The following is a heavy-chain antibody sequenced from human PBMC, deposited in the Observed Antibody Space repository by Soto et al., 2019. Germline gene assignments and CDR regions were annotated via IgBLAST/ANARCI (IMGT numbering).Heavy chain of an antibody. J-gene: IGHJ4*02. CDR3: AKASYGLGYFDY. CDR2: IYHVGST. D-gene: IGHD4-17*01. Sequence: QVQLQESGPRLVKPSETLSLTCTVSGDSLSTSFWWTWVRQSPGKGLEWIGQIYHVGSTNYNPALKSRVTISVDKSKNQFSLHLTSVNAADTAVYYCAKASYGLGYFDYWGQGALVAVSS. CDR1: GDSLSTSFW. V-gene: IGHV4-4*02.